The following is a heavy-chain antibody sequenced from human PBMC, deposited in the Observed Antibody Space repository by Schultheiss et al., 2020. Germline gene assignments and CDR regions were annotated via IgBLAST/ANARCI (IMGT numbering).Heavy chain of an antibody. CDR1: GFSFSDYY. CDR2: INHSGST. V-gene: IGHV4-34*01. CDR3: ARNDFWSGALGYYYMDV. Sequence: GSLRLSCTASGFSFSDYYMSWIRQPPGKGLEWIGEINHSGSTNYNPSLKSRVTISADTSKNQFSLKLSSVTAADTAVYYCARNDFWSGALGYYYMDVWGKGTTVNVSS. J-gene: IGHJ6*03. D-gene: IGHD3-3*01.